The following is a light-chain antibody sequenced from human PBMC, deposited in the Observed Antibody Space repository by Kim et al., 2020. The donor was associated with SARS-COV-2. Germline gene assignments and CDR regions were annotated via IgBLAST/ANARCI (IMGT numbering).Light chain of an antibody. CDR1: KLGDKY. V-gene: IGLV3-1*01. J-gene: IGLJ2*01. CDR2: QDS. CDR3: QAWDSSVV. Sequence: LTQPASVSVSPGQTASITCSGDKLGDKYACWYQQKPGQSPVLVIYQDSKRPSGIPERFSGSNSGNTATLTISGTQAMDEADYYCQAWDSSVVFGGGTQLTVL.